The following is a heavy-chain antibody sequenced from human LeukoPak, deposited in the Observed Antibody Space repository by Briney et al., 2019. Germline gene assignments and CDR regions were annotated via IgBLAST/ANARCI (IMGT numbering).Heavy chain of an antibody. J-gene: IGHJ4*02. V-gene: IGHV3-23*01. Sequence: PGGSLRLSCAASGFTFSSYAMSWVRQAPGKGLEWVSAISGSGGSTYYADSVKGRFTISRDNSKNTAYLQMNSLKTEDTAVYYCTSPLVRRWGQGTLVTVSS. CDR3: TSPLVRR. CDR1: GFTFSSYA. CDR2: ISGSGGST.